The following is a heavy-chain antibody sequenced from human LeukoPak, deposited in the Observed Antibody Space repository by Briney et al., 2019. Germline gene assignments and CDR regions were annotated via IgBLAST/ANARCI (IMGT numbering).Heavy chain of an antibody. V-gene: IGHV4-61*08. D-gene: IGHD1-26*01. CDR2: VSYXRTT. J-gene: IGHJ6*02. CDR1: GFXXXXXXXX. Sequence: PPETLSLTCTVSGFXXXXXXXXXTXXXXXPXXGXEXXXYVSYXRTTEYNPSLKSRVTISLDTSKNEFSLTLRSVTAADTAVYYCARDQSDRATNYGLDVWGQGTTVTVSS. CDR3: ARDQSDRATNYGLDV.